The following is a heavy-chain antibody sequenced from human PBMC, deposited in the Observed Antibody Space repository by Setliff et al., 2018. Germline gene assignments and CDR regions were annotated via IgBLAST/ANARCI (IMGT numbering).Heavy chain of an antibody. V-gene: IGHV3-30*06. CDR2: ISFDGTDQ. CDR1: GFTFNVFG. CDR3: ARSTETFSGEDFYFFYYMDV. D-gene: IGHD4-4*01. Sequence: AGGSLRLSCAASGFTFNVFGMHWVRQAPGKGLEWVALISFDGTDQYYSDSVKSRFTISRDNSENTLYLQMSSLRPEDTALYYCARSTETFSGEDFYFFYYMDVWGKGTTVTVSS. J-gene: IGHJ6*03.